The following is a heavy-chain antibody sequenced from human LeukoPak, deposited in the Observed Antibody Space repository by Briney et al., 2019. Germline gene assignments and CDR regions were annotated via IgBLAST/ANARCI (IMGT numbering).Heavy chain of an antibody. CDR2: IYTSGST. CDR3: ARDRHIGFDP. Sequence: SETLSLTCTVSGASITSYYWSWIRQPAGKGLEWIGRIYTSGSTNYNPSLKSRVTISVDTSKNQFSLKLSSVTAADTAVYYCARDRHIGFDPWGQGTLVTVSS. D-gene: IGHD5-12*01. J-gene: IGHJ5*02. CDR1: GASITSYY. V-gene: IGHV4-4*07.